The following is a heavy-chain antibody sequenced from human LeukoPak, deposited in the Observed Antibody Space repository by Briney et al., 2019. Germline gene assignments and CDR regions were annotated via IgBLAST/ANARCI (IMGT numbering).Heavy chain of an antibody. CDR1: GYTFTSYD. V-gene: IGHV1-8*03. D-gene: IGHD6-19*01. Sequence: ASVKVSCEASGYTFTSYDINWVRQATGQGLEWMGWMNPNSGNTGYAQKFQGGVTITRNTSISTAYMELSSLRSEDTAVYYCARNQRKQWLVGYYYYYYMDVWGKGTTVTVSS. J-gene: IGHJ6*03. CDR3: ARNQRKQWLVGYYYYYYMDV. CDR2: MNPNSGNT.